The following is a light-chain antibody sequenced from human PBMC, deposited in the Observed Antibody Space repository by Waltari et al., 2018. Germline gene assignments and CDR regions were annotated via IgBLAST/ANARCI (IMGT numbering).Light chain of an antibody. CDR2: DFN. CDR3: SSYTTGSTRYV. V-gene: IGLV2-14*03. J-gene: IGLJ1*01. Sequence: QSALTQPASVSGSPGQSITISCTGTSSEIGAYNFVSWYQKHPGKAPKVMIYDFNNRPSGVSSRFSGSKSGNTASLTISGLQAEDEADYYCSSYTTGSTRYVFGSGTKVTVL. CDR1: SSEIGAYNF.